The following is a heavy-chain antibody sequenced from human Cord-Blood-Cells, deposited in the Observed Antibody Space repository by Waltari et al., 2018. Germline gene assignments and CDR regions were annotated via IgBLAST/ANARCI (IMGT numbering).Heavy chain of an antibody. D-gene: IGHD3-3*01. Sequence: QVQLVQSGAEVKKPGASVKVSCKVSGYTLTELSMHWVRQAPGTGLEWMGGFDPEDGETIYAQKFQGRGTMTEDTSTDTAYMELSSLRSEDTAVYYCATDTYDFWSGYYNRRAFDIWGQGTMVTVSS. CDR2: FDPEDGET. CDR3: ATDTYDFWSGYYNRRAFDI. CDR1: GYTLTELS. V-gene: IGHV1-24*01. J-gene: IGHJ3*02.